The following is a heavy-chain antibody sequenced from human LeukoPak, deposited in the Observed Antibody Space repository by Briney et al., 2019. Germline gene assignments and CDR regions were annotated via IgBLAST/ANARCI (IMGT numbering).Heavy chain of an antibody. V-gene: IGHV3-33*01. D-gene: IGHD4-11*01. J-gene: IGHJ4*02. CDR2: IWYDGSNK. CDR3: ARGNTNYSPIY. Sequence: GGSLRPSCAASGFTFSSYGMHWVRQAPGKGLEWVAVIWYDGSNKYYADSVKGRFTISRDNSKNTLYLQMNSLRAEDTAVYYCARGNTNYSPIYWGQGTLVTVSS. CDR1: GFTFSSYG.